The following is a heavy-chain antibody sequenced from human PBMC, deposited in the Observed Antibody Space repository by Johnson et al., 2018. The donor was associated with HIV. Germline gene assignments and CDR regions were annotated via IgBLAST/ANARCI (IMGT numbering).Heavy chain of an antibody. D-gene: IGHD5-12*01. CDR1: GFTFSSYG. J-gene: IGHJ3*02. CDR2: IRYDGSNK. CDR3: ARLRRSEPNDAFDI. Sequence: QVQLVESGGGVVQPGGSLRLSCAASGFTFSSYGMHWVRQAPGKGLEWVAFIRYDGSNKYYADSVKGRFTISRDNSKNTLYLQMNSLRAEDTAVYYCARLRRSEPNDAFDIWGQGTMVTVSS. V-gene: IGHV3-30*02.